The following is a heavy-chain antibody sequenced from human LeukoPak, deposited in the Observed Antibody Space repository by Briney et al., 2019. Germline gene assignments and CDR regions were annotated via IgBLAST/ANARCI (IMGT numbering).Heavy chain of an antibody. CDR2: ISGYNGNT. CDR3: ARNTGHRLVGTTNYFDY. V-gene: IGHV1-18*01. D-gene: IGHD1-26*01. CDR1: GYSFTNYY. Sequence: GASVKVSCKASGYSFTNYYITWVRQAPGQGLECMGWISGYNGNTNYAQTLQGRVTMTTDTSTSTTYMGLRSLRSDDTAVYYCARNTGHRLVGTTNYFDYWGQGTLVTVSS. J-gene: IGHJ4*02.